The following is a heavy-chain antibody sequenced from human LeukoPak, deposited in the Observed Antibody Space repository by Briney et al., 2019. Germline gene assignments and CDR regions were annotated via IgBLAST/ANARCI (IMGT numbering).Heavy chain of an antibody. V-gene: IGHV4-59*01. Sequence: GSLRLSCAASGFTFSNAWMSWVRQAPGKGLEWVGYIYYSGSTNYNPSLKSRVTISVDTSKNQFSLKLSSVTAADTAVYYCARRAGGDRFDYWGQGTLVTVSS. J-gene: IGHJ4*02. D-gene: IGHD2-21*02. CDR3: ARRAGGDRFDY. CDR1: GFTFSNAW. CDR2: IYYSGST.